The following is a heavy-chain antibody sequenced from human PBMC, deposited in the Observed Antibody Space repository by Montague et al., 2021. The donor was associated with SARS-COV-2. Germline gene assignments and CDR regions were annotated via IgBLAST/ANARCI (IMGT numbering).Heavy chain of an antibody. V-gene: IGHV4-39*01. J-gene: IGHJ4*02. CDR3: ARRGDYGGARFDD. CDR1: GGSVSSRSYY. Sequence: SETLSLTCTVSGGSVSSRSYYWGLIRQPPGKGLEWIESIYYSGSTHYNPSLKSRVTISVDTSKNQFSLKLSSVAAADTAVYYCARRGDYGGARFDDWGQGTLVTVSS. CDR2: IYYSGST. D-gene: IGHD4-23*01.